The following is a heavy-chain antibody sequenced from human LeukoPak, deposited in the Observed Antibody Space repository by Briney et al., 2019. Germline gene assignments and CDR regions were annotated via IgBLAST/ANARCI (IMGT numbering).Heavy chain of an antibody. V-gene: IGHV1-69*05. D-gene: IGHD6-19*01. J-gene: IGHJ4*02. CDR3: ARSLDSGGPNY. CDR1: GGTFSSYA. Sequence: GASVNVSCKASGGTFSSYAISWVRQAPGQGLEWMGGIIPIFGTANYAQKFQGRVTITTDESTSTAYMELSSLRSEDTAVYYCARSLDSGGPNYWGQGTLVTVSS. CDR2: IIPIFGTA.